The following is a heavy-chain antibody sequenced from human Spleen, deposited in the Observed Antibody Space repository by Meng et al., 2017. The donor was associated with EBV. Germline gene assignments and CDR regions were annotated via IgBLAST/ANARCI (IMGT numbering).Heavy chain of an antibody. D-gene: IGHD3-10*02. CDR2: ISHGGST. Sequence: QVQLQESGPGLVKPSGTLSLTCGVSRGSISSHNKWNWVRQSPERGLEWIGEISHGGSTNYNPSLRSRVTMSVDKSKNQFSLNLTSVTVADTAVYYCASRVPPYYYDYWGRGTLVTVSS. CDR3: ASRVPPYYYDY. CDR1: RGSISSHNK. J-gene: IGHJ4*02. V-gene: IGHV4-4*02.